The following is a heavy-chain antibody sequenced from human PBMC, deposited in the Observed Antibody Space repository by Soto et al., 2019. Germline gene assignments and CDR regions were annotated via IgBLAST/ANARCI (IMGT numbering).Heavy chain of an antibody. CDR2: VYYGESA. CDR1: GASISPYS. D-gene: IGHD2-15*01. CDR3: ARGSVRCFECFQH. Sequence: SETLSLTCTVSGASISPYSLSWIRQPPGKGLEWIGHVYYGESADYNPSLNSRFTISIDTSKTQFSLKLSSVTAADTAVYYCARGSVRCFECFQHLGQGTLVTVSS. J-gene: IGHJ1*01. V-gene: IGHV4-59*01.